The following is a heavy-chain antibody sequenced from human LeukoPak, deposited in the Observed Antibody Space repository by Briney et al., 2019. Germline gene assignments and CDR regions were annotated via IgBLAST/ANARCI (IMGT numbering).Heavy chain of an antibody. V-gene: IGHV3-30*01. Sequence: GRSLRLSCAASGFTFSSYAMHWVRQAPGKGLEWVAVISYDGSNKYYADSVKGRFTISRDNSKNTLCLQMNSLRAEDTAVYYCHLVGTAVAGSGLRDYWGQGTLVTVSS. D-gene: IGHD6-19*01. CDR1: GFTFSSYA. J-gene: IGHJ4*02. CDR3: HLVGTAVAGSGLRDY. CDR2: ISYDGSNK.